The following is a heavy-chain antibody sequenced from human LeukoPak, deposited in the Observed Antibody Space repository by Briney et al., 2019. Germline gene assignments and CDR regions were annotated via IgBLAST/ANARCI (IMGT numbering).Heavy chain of an antibody. V-gene: IGHV4-39*07. CDR2: LYYSGST. CDR3: ASTGYSSSWYEGQIDY. Sequence: SETLSLTCTVSGGSISSSTFYWGWIRQPPGKGLEWIGSLYYSGSTYYNPSLKSRVTISVDTSKNQLSLRLSSVAAADTAVYYCASTGYSSSWYEGQIDYWGQGTLVTVSS. D-gene: IGHD6-13*01. CDR1: GGSISSSTFY. J-gene: IGHJ4*02.